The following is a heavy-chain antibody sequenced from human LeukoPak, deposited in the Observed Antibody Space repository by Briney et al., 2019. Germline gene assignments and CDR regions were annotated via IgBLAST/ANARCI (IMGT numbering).Heavy chain of an antibody. J-gene: IGHJ4*02. V-gene: IGHV1-2*02. CDR1: GYTFTCYY. CDR3: ARDNRSGYSYGFFGY. D-gene: IGHD5-18*01. CDR2: INPNSGGT. Sequence: GASVKVSCKASGYTFTCYYMHWVRQAPGQGLEWMGWINPNSGGTNYAQKFQGRVTMTRDTSISTAYMELSRLRSDDTAVYYCARDNRSGYSYGFFGYWGQGTLVTVSS.